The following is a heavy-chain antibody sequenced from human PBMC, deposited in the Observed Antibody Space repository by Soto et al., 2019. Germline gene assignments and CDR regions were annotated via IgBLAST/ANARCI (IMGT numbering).Heavy chain of an antibody. Sequence: GGSLRLSCAASGFIFSSYAMSWVRQAPGKGLEWVSYFSATSAKIDYADSVKGRFTISRDNARNSLSLQMNSLRDEDTAVYYCVGDSSYGGHWVRHLDHWGQGTQVTVSS. D-gene: IGHD3-16*01. V-gene: IGHV3-48*02. J-gene: IGHJ4*02. CDR2: FSATSAKI. CDR1: GFIFSSYA. CDR3: VGDSSYGGHWVRHLDH.